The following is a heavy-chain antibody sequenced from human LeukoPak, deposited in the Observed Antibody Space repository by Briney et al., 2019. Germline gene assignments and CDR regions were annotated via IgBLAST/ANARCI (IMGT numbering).Heavy chain of an antibody. CDR1: GFTFSDYY. D-gene: IGHD1-26*01. CDR3: ARRRDSGSLQHFDY. V-gene: IGHV3-11*01. J-gene: IGHJ4*02. Sequence: GGSLRLSCAASGFTFSDYYMSWIRQAPGKGLEWVSYISSSGSIIYYADSVEGRFTISRDNAKNSLYLQMNSLRAEDTAVYYCARRRDSGSLQHFDYRGQGTLVTVSS. CDR2: ISSSGSII.